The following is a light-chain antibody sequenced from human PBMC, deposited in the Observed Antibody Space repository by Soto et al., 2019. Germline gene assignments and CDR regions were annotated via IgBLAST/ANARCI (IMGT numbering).Light chain of an antibody. Sequence: EIVLTQSPGTLSLSPGERVTLSCRASQSVSSSYLAWYQQKPGQAPRLLIFGVSSRATGIPDRFSGSGSGTDFTLPIRRLEPEDFAVYSCPPYGTSPGMYTFGQGTKLEIK. J-gene: IGKJ2*01. V-gene: IGKV3-20*01. CDR1: QSVSSSY. CDR2: GVS. CDR3: PPYGTSPGMYT.